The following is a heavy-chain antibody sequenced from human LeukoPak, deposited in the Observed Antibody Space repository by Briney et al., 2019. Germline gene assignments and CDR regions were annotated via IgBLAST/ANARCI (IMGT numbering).Heavy chain of an antibody. Sequence: PSETLSLTCAVYGESFSGYYWSWIRQPPGKGLEWIGEINHSGSTNYNPSLKSRVTISVDTSKNQFSLKLSSVTAADTAVYYCARGPRLRLAKNFDYWGQGTLVTVSS. J-gene: IGHJ4*02. D-gene: IGHD5-12*01. CDR1: GESFSGYY. CDR3: ARGPRLRLAKNFDY. V-gene: IGHV4-34*01. CDR2: INHSGST.